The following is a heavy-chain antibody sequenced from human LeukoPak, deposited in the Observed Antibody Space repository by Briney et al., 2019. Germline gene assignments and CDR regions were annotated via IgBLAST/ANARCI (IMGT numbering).Heavy chain of an antibody. CDR2: ISSSSSYI. D-gene: IGHD3-10*01. CDR1: GFTFSSYS. J-gene: IGHJ4*02. Sequence: AGGSLRLSCAASGFTFSSYSMNWVRQAPGKGLEWVSSISSSSSYIYYADSVKGRLTISRDNSKNSLHLQMNSLRPEDSALYYCAKDIWGGGYYDSGSYYGIDYWGQGTLVTVSS. CDR3: AKDIWGGGYYDSGSYYGIDY. V-gene: IGHV3-21*04.